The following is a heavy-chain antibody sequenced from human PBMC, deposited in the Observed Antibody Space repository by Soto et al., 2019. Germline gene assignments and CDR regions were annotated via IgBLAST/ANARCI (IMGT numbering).Heavy chain of an antibody. CDR2: ISYDGSNK. D-gene: IGHD6-6*01. Sequence: QVQLVESEGGVVQPGRSLRLSCAASGFTFSSYAMHWVRQAPGKGLEWVAVISYDGSNKYYADSVKGRFTISRDNSKNTLYLQMNSLRAEDTAVYYCARGNRQLVRPTDYWGQGTLVTVSS. V-gene: IGHV3-30-3*01. CDR1: GFTFSSYA. CDR3: ARGNRQLVRPTDY. J-gene: IGHJ4*02.